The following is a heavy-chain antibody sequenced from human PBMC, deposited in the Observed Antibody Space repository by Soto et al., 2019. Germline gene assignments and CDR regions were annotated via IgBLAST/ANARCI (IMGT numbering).Heavy chain of an antibody. V-gene: IGHV4-59*11. CDR1: GTSMTGHF. Sequence: QVQLQESGPRLVKASETLFLTCTVSGTSMTGHFWTWMRQPPGKGLEWIGYGYYSGSTLYTPSLNSRVTMSLDTSKNHFSLRLSSVTSADTAVYYCARGVYLSLVRTGWFDPRGQGTLVTVSS. D-gene: IGHD3-10*01. CDR2: GYYSGST. J-gene: IGHJ5*02. CDR3: ARGVYLSLVRTGWFDP.